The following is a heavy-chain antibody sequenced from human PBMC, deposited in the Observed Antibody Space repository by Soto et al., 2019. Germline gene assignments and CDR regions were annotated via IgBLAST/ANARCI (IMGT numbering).Heavy chain of an antibody. J-gene: IGHJ6*03. V-gene: IGHV3-73*01. Sequence: EVQLVESGGGLVQPGGSLKLSCAASGFTFSGSALHWVRQASGKGLEWVGRIRSKGNNYATAYGASLKGRFTISRDDSKNTAYLQMNSLNTEETAVYYCSRQASNFWSGKPQYYMDVWGKGTTVTVSS. CDR3: SRQASNFWSGKPQYYMDV. CDR1: GFTFSGSA. D-gene: IGHD3-3*01. CDR2: IRSKGNNYAT.